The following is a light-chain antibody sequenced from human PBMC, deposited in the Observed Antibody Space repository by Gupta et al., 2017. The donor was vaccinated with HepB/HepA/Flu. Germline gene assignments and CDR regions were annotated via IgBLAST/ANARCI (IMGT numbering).Light chain of an antibody. CDR1: QNINHL. Sequence: DIQMSPSPSSLSASIGDRVTITCRASQNINHLFNWYQQKPGKAPNLLIYATSTLQRGVPARFSGAGSGTDFTLTISSLQPEDFATYYCQQNYSVPWTLGQGTKVEIK. V-gene: IGKV1-39*01. CDR2: ATS. CDR3: QQNYSVPWT. J-gene: IGKJ1*01.